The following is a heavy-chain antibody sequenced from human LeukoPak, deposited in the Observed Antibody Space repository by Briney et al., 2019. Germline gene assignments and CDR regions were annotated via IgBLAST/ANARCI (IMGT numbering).Heavy chain of an antibody. CDR2: ISGGSSSV. V-gene: IGHV3-48*02. J-gene: IGHJ4*02. D-gene: IGHD5-12*01. Sequence: GGSLRLSCAASGFTFSSYSMTWVRQAPGRGLEWVSHISGGSSSVYYADSVKGRFTISRDNAKNSLYLQMNSLRDEDTAVYYCARKYGGYADYWGQGTLVTVSS. CDR1: GFTFSSYS. CDR3: ARKYGGYADY.